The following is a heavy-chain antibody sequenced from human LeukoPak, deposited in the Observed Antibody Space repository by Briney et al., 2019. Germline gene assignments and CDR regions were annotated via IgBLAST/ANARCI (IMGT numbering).Heavy chain of an antibody. D-gene: IGHD3-10*01. CDR3: AKKSSGSGSYYKSRPFDY. CDR2: IYSGGST. CDR1: GFTVSSNY. V-gene: IGHV3-53*01. J-gene: IGHJ4*02. Sequence: GGSLRLSCAASGFTVSSNYMSWVRQAPGKGLEWVSVIYSGGSTYYADSVKGRFTISRDNSKNTLYLQMNSLRAEDTAVYYCAKKSSGSGSYYKSRPFDYWGQGTLVTVSS.